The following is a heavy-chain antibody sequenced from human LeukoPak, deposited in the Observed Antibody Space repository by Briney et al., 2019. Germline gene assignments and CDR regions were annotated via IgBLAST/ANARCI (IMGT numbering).Heavy chain of an antibody. CDR2: IYYTGST. D-gene: IGHD6-6*01. Sequence: SETLSLTCSVSGGSISSSSYFWGWIRQPPGKGLEWIGSIYYTGSTYYNPSLKSRVTISVDTSKNQFSLNLSSVTAADTAVYYCARHTSSSMGYWGQGTLVTVSS. CDR1: GGSISSSSYF. V-gene: IGHV4-39*01. CDR3: ARHTSSSMGY. J-gene: IGHJ4*02.